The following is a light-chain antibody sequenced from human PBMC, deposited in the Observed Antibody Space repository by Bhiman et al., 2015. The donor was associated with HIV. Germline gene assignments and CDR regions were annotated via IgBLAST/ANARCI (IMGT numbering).Light chain of an antibody. J-gene: IGLJ1*01. CDR2: GKT. V-gene: IGLV1-51*01. CDR1: RSNIGAGY. CDR3: GTWHSALSGGGV. Sequence: QSVLTQPPSVSGAPGQRVTISCTGSRSNIGAGYDIHWYQHLPGTAPKLLIYGKTNRPSGIPDRFSGSKSGTSATLGITGLQTGDEADYYCGTWHSALSGGGVFGTGTRVTVL.